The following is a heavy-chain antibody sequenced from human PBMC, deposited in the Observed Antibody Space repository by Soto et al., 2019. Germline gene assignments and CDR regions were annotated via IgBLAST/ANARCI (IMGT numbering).Heavy chain of an antibody. Sequence: QVQLVESGGGVVQPGRSLRLSCAASGFTFSSYGMHWVREAAGKGLEWVAVISYDGSNKYYADSVKGRFTISRDNSKNTLHLQMNSLRAQDTAVYYCGKEFFGVGQTYYFYYWGQGHLLTVSS. J-gene: IGHJ4*02. CDR3: GKEFFGVGQTYYFYY. CDR1: GFTFSSYG. CDR2: ISYDGSNK. D-gene: IGHD3-16*01. V-gene: IGHV3-30*18.